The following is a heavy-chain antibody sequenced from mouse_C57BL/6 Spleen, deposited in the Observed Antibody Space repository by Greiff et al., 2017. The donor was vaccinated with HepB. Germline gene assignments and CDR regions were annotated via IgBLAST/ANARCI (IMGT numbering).Heavy chain of an antibody. CDR1: GYTFTSYW. V-gene: IGHV1-59*01. Sequence: QVQLQQPGAELVRPGTSVKLSCKASGYTFTSYWMHWVKQRPGQGLEWIGVIDPSDSYTNYNQKFKGKATLTVDTSSSTAYMQLSSLASEDSAVYYCASLPHYYGSSYFDYWGQGTTLTVSS. CDR2: IDPSDSYT. CDR3: ASLPHYYGSSYFDY. J-gene: IGHJ2*01. D-gene: IGHD1-1*01.